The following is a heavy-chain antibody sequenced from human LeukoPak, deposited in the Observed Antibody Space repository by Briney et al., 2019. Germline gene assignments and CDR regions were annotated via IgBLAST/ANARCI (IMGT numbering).Heavy chain of an antibody. V-gene: IGHV4-34*01. CDR3: TRGGQYDFWSGSSPRYFDY. CDR1: GGSFSGYY. Sequence: SETPSLTCAVYGGSFSGYYWSWIRQPPGKGLEWIGEINHSGGTNYNPSLKSRVTISLDTSKNQFSLKLSSVTAADTAVYYCTRGGQYDFWSGSSPRYFDYWGQGTLVTVSS. J-gene: IGHJ4*02. CDR2: INHSGGT. D-gene: IGHD3-3*01.